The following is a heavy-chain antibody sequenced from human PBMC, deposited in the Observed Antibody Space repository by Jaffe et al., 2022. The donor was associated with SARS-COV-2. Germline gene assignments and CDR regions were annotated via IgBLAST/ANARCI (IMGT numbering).Heavy chain of an antibody. CDR1: GLNLDDHG. Sequence: EVQLVESGGGLVQPGRSLRLSCAASGLNLDDHGIHWVRQAPGKGLEWVSGIIWSTGFIGYADSVKGRFTISRDTAKNSLYLQMNSLRTEDTALYYCVKDVVPGGADYWGQGTVVTVSS. J-gene: IGHJ4*02. D-gene: IGHD2-15*01. CDR3: VKDVVPGGADY. CDR2: IIWSTGFI. V-gene: IGHV3-9*01.